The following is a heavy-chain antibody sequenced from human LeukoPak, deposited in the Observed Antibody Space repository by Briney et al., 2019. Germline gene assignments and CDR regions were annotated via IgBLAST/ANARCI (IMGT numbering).Heavy chain of an antibody. CDR3: ARDRYGDGFSHFNY. Sequence: ASVKFSCKCSGYTFNAYALHWVRQAPGQGLEWMGWITPSDGANYAQKFQGRVTMTRDTSMSTAYMDLNRLTSDDTAVYFCARDRYGDGFSHFNYWGEGTLVTVSS. V-gene: IGHV1-2*02. CDR2: ITPSDGA. CDR1: GYTFNAYA. D-gene: IGHD5-24*01. J-gene: IGHJ4*02.